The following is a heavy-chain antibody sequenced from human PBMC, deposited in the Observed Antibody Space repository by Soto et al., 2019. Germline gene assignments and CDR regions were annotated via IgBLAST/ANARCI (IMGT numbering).Heavy chain of an antibody. CDR2: IYYSGST. V-gene: IGHV4-59*01. D-gene: IGHD3-22*01. CDR1: GASISSYY. CDR3: ARDTGFWNYDSSGYYPGWFDP. Sequence: SETLSLTCTVSGASISSYYWSWIRQPPGKGLEWIGYIYYSGSTNYNPSLKSRVTISVDTSKNQFSLKLSSVTAADTAVYYCARDTGFWNYDSSGYYPGWFDPWGQGTLVTVSS. J-gene: IGHJ5*02.